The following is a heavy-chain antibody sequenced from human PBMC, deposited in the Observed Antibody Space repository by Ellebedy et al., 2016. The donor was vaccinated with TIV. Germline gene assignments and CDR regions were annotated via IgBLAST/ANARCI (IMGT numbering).Heavy chain of an antibody. V-gene: IGHV3-7*01. Sequence: GGSLRLXCAASGFTFSSYWMSWVRQAPGKGLEWVANIKQDGSEKHYVDSVKGRFTISRDNAKNSLYLQMNGLRAEDTALYYCASHVDTSMSYWGQGTLVTVSS. CDR1: GFTFSSYW. CDR3: ASHVDTSMSY. D-gene: IGHD5-18*01. CDR2: IKQDGSEK. J-gene: IGHJ4*02.